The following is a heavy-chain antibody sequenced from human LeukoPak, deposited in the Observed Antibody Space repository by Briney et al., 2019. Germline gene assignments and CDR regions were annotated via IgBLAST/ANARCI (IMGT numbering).Heavy chain of an antibody. V-gene: IGHV4-59*01. J-gene: IGHJ4*02. Sequence: SETLSLTCTVSGGSISSYYWSWIRQPPGKGLEWIGYIYYSGSTNYNPSLKSRVTISVDTSKNQFSLKLSSVTAADTAVYYCARDAAAAGTLFDYWGQGPLVTVSS. CDR3: ARDAAAAGTLFDY. D-gene: IGHD6-13*01. CDR2: IYYSGST. CDR1: GGSISSYY.